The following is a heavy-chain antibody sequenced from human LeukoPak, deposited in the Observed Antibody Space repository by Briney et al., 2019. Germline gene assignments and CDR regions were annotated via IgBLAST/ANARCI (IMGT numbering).Heavy chain of an antibody. D-gene: IGHD3-22*01. CDR1: GGSFSGYY. J-gene: IGHJ3*02. CDR3: ARGKRRDSFKNVFDI. Sequence: PSETLSLTCAVYGGSFSGYYWSWIRQSPGRGLDWIGEIIHSGSTNYNPSLMSRVTMTEDTSKNQFSLKLSAVTAADTAVYYCARGKRRDSFKNVFDIWGQGTMVTVSS. CDR2: IIHSGST. V-gene: IGHV4-34*01.